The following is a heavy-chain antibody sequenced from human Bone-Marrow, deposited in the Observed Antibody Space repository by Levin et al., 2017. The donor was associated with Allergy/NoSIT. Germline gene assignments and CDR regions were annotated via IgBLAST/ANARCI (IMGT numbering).Heavy chain of an antibody. Sequence: ASVKVSCKASEYTFTNYYIHWVRHAPGQGLAWMGIINPGTTSTSSAREFQGRVTMTRDTSTSTVYMERSSLRSEDTAVYYCAREQVHYYDESGYYDSWGQGTLVTVSS. CDR3: AREQVHYYDESGYYDS. V-gene: IGHV1-46*01. CDR2: INPGTTST. CDR1: EYTFTNYY. D-gene: IGHD3-22*01. J-gene: IGHJ5*01.